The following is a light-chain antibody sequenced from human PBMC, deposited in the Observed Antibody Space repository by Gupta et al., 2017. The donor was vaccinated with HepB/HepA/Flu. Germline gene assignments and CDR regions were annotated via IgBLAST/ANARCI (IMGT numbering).Light chain of an antibody. CDR1: QSISNW. Sequence: DIQMTQSPSTLSASVGNRVTITCRASQSISNWLAWYQQRPGTAPRLLIYKASSLERGVPSRFSGNSSGTEFTLTISSLQPADFATYFCQEYDSPQLTFGPGTKVEIK. CDR2: KAS. J-gene: IGKJ3*01. V-gene: IGKV1-5*03. CDR3: QEYDSPQLT.